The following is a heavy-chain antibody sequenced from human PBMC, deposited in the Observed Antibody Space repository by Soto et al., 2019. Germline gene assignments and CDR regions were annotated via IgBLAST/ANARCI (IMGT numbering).Heavy chain of an antibody. D-gene: IGHD3-10*01. V-gene: IGHV1-2*02. CDR2: TSPRTGGA. Sequence: ASVKVSCKTSGYTFTAYYMHWLRQAPGYGLEWLGLTSPRTGGAKYSHKFQGRVSMTRNTSITTAYMELTGLSTDDTAVYYCARSSGSYSKWFDSWGQGTLVTVSS. CDR1: GYTFTAYY. J-gene: IGHJ5*01. CDR3: ARSSGSYSKWFDS.